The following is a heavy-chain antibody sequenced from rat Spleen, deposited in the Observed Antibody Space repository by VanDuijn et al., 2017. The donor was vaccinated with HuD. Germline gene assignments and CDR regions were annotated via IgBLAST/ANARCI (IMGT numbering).Heavy chain of an antibody. V-gene: IGHV2-15*01. J-gene: IGHJ1*01. Sequence: QVQLKESGPGLVQPSQTLSLTCTVSGFSLISYAVNWVRQPPGKGLEWMGGIWGDGSTDYNSALKSRLSITRDTSKNQVFLKMNSLQIDDTGTYYCTRDSNNNYGAYWYFDFWGPGTMVTVSS. CDR3: TRDSNNNYGAYWYFDF. D-gene: IGHD1-10*01. CDR1: GFSLISYA. CDR2: IWGDGST.